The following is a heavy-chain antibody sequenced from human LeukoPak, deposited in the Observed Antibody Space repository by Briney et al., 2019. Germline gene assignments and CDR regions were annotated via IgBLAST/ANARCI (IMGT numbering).Heavy chain of an antibody. Sequence: GGSLRLSCAASGFTFSSYAMSWVRQAPGKGLEWVSAISGSGGSTYYADSVKGRFTISRDNSKNTLYLQMNRLRAEDTAVYYCAKFYYDSSGYYTGIFDYWGQGTLVTVSS. CDR3: AKFYYDSSGYYTGIFDY. CDR2: ISGSGGST. J-gene: IGHJ4*02. V-gene: IGHV3-23*01. CDR1: GFTFSSYA. D-gene: IGHD3-22*01.